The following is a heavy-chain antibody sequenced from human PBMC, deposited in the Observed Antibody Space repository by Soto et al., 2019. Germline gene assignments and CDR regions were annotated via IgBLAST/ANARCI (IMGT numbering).Heavy chain of an antibody. D-gene: IGHD6-19*01. Sequence: GGSLILSCAASGFTFDDYAMHWVRQAPGKGLEWVSGISWNSGSIGYADSVKGRFTISRDNAKNSLYLQMNSLRAEDTALYYRAKESVAGIRMGYYGMDVWGQGTTVTVSS. CDR1: GFTFDDYA. CDR2: ISWNSGSI. J-gene: IGHJ6*02. CDR3: AKESVAGIRMGYYGMDV. V-gene: IGHV3-9*01.